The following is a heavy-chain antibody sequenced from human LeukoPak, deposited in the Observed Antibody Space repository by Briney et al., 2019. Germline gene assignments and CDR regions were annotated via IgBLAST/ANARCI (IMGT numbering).Heavy chain of an antibody. CDR3: ARAAYYYDSSGYQVGAFDI. Sequence: SETLSLTCTVSGGSISSGGYYWSWIRQPPGKGLEWIGYIYHSGSTYYNPSLKSRVTISVDRSKNQFSLKLSSVTAADTAVYYCARAAYYYDSSGYQVGAFDIWGQGTMVTVSS. V-gene: IGHV4-30-2*01. D-gene: IGHD3-22*01. J-gene: IGHJ3*02. CDR1: GGSISSGGYY. CDR2: IYHSGST.